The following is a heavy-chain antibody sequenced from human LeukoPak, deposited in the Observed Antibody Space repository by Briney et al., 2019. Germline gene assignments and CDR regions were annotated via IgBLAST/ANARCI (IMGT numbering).Heavy chain of an antibody. CDR3: ARELGGTKTGGFDI. CDR1: GFSFSYHD. D-gene: IGHD1-14*01. J-gene: IGHJ3*02. Sequence: PGGSLRLSCAASGFSFSYHDMRWVRQAPGKGLEFVSSIGADVDSTIYANSVKGRFTISTDNSKGTMYLQRGGLRPEDLAVYYCARELGGTKTGGFDIWGQGTVVTVSS. V-gene: IGHV3-64*01. CDR2: IGADVDST.